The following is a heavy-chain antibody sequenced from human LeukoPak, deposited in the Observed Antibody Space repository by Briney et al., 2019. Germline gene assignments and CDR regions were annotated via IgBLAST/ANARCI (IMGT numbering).Heavy chain of an antibody. CDR2: ISGSGDST. V-gene: IGHV3-23*01. CDR3: TKTRPLDSSSWSHGDY. CDR1: GFTFSSYA. Sequence: GGSLRLSCAASGFTFSSYAMHWVRQAPGKGLEWVSAISGSGDSTYYGDSVKGRFTISRDNSKNTLYLQMNSLRAEDTAVYYCTKTRPLDSSSWSHGDYWGQGTLVTVSS. J-gene: IGHJ4*02. D-gene: IGHD6-13*01.